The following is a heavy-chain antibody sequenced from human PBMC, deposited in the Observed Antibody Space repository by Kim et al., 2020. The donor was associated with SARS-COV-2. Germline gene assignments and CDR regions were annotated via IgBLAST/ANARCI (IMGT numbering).Heavy chain of an antibody. CDR1: GYTFTSYD. J-gene: IGHJ6*03. CDR3: AREGDGSRHSSYYYYMDV. V-gene: IGHV1-8*01. CDR2: MNPNSGNT. Sequence: ASVKVSCKASGYTFTSYDINWVRQATGQGLEWMGWMNPNSGNTGYAQKFQGRVTMTRNTSISTAYMELSSLRSEDTAVYYCAREGDGSRHSSYYYYMDVWGKGTPVTVSS. D-gene: IGHD3-10*01.